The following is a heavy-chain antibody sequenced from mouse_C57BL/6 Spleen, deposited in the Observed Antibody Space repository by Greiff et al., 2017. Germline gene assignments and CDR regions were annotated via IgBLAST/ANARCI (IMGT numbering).Heavy chain of an antibody. V-gene: IGHV1-76*01. J-gene: IGHJ2*01. CDR2: IYPGSGNT. CDR1: GYTFTDYY. CDR3: ASGITTVVAYYFDY. D-gene: IGHD1-1*01. Sequence: QVQLQQSGAELVRPGASVKLSCKASGYTFTDYYINWVKQRPGQGLEWIARIYPGSGNTYYNEKFKGKATLTAEKSSSTAYMQLSSLTSEDSAVYFCASGITTVVAYYFDYWGQGTTLTVSS.